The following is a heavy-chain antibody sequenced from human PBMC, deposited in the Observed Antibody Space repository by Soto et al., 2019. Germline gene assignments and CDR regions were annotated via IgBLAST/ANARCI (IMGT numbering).Heavy chain of an antibody. D-gene: IGHD6-19*01. Sequence: SETLSLTCTVSGGSISSSRYYWGWIRQPPGKGLEWIGSIYYSGSTYYNPSLKSRVTISVDTSKNQFSLKLSSVTAADTAVYYCARVVRTEQWLIPLDYWGQGTLVTVSS. CDR2: IYYSGST. CDR3: ARVVRTEQWLIPLDY. V-gene: IGHV4-39*01. J-gene: IGHJ4*02. CDR1: GGSISSSRYY.